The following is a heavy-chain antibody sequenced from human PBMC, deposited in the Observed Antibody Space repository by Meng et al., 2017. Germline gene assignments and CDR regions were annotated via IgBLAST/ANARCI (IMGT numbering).Heavy chain of an antibody. CDR3: ARGLSTTYWYFDL. J-gene: IGHJ2*01. CDR1: GFTFSSYG. Sequence: QGRLVGVGGGVVQPGRSLSLSCGGSGFTFSSYGMHWVRQAPGKGLEWVAVIWYDGSNKYYADSVKGRFTISRDNSKNTLYLQMNSLRAEDTAVYYCARGLSTTYWYFDLWGRGTLVTVSS. CDR2: IWYDGSNK. V-gene: IGHV3-33*01. D-gene: IGHD2/OR15-2a*01.